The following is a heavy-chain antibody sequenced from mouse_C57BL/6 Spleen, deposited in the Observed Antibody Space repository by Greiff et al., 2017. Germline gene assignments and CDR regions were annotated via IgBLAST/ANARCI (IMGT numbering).Heavy chain of an antibody. CDR1: GFNIKDYY. Sequence: VQLQQSGAELVKPGASVKLSCTASGFNIKDYYMPWVKQRAEQGLEWIGRLDPEDSDTKNAPKFQGKATITADPSANTVYRQLSDLNSEDPAVYYCARATTVVYFDYWGQGTTLTVSS. CDR3: ARATTVVYFDY. CDR2: LDPEDSDT. D-gene: IGHD1-1*01. V-gene: IGHV14-2*01. J-gene: IGHJ2*01.